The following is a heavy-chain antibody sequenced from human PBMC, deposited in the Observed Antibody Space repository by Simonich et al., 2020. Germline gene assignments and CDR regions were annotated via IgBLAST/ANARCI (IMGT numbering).Heavy chain of an antibody. D-gene: IGHD6-6*01. V-gene: IGHV4-39*01. CDR3: ARWAYSSSYFDY. J-gene: IGHJ4*02. Sequence: QLQLQESGPGLVTPSETLSLTCTVSGGSISSSSYYWGWIRQHPGKGLEWIGSIYYSGSTYYHPSLKGRVTISVDTSKNQFSLKLSSVTAADTAVYYCARWAYSSSYFDYWGQGTLVTVSS. CDR2: IYYSGST. CDR1: GGSISSSSYY.